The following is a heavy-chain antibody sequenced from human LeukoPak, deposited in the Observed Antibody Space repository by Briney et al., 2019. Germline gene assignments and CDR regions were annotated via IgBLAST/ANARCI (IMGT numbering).Heavy chain of an antibody. CDR1: GGSISSGSYY. D-gene: IGHD3-22*01. Sequence: PSQTLSLTCTVSGGSISSGSYYWSWIRQPAGQGLEWIGRIYISGITNYNPSLKSRVTISVDTSKNQFSLKLSSVTAADTAVYYCARASYSYDINGWVPFDYWGQGTLVTVSS. J-gene: IGHJ4*02. CDR2: IYISGIT. CDR3: ARASYSYDINGWVPFDY. V-gene: IGHV4-61*02.